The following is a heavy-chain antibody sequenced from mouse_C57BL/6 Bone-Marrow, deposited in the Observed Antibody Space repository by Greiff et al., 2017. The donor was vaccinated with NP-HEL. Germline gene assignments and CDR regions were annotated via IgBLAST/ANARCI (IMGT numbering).Heavy chain of an antibody. CDR1: GYTFTSYW. CDR3: ARSVYDHPWFAY. Sequence: QVQLQQPGAELVKPGASVKLSCKASGYTFTSYWMHWVKPRPGQGLEWIGMIHPNSGSTNYNEKFKSKATLTVDKSSSTAYMQLSSLTSEDSAVYYCARSVYDHPWFAYWGQGTLVTVSA. V-gene: IGHV1-64*01. J-gene: IGHJ3*01. CDR2: IHPNSGST. D-gene: IGHD2-3*01.